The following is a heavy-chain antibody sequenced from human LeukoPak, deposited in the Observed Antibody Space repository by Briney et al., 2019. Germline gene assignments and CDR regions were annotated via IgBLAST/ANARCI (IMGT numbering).Heavy chain of an antibody. V-gene: IGHV3-30-3*01. J-gene: IGHJ4*02. CDR2: ISYDGSNK. D-gene: IGHD2-2*01. CDR1: GFTFSSYA. Sequence: PGGSLRLSCAASGFTFSSYAMHWVRQAPGKGLEWVAVISYDGSNKYYADSVKGRFTISRDNSKNTLYLQMNSLRAEDTAVYYCARDGVLNIVVVPAARGGFGDYWGQGTLVTVSS. CDR3: ARDGVLNIVVVPAARGGFGDY.